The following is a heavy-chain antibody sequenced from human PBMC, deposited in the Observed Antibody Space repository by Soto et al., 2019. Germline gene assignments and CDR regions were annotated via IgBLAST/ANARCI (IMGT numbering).Heavy chain of an antibody. CDR2: INPSGGST. J-gene: IGHJ3*02. Sequence: ASVKVSCKASGYTFTSYYMHCVRQAPGQGLEWMGIINPSGGSTSYAQKFQGRVTMTRDTSTSTVYTELSSLRSEDTAVYYCARDDAPYYYDSSGPSSSAFDIWGQGTMVTVPS. CDR1: GYTFTSYY. D-gene: IGHD3-22*01. V-gene: IGHV1-46*01. CDR3: ARDDAPYYYDSSGPSSSAFDI.